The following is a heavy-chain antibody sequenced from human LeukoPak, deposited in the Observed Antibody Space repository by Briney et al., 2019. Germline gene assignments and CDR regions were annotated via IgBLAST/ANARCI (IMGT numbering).Heavy chain of an antibody. J-gene: IGHJ4*02. V-gene: IGHV1-2*02. CDR1: GYTFTDYY. Sequence: GASVKVSCKASGYTFTDYYLHWVRQAPGQGFEWMEWINPNSGDTNYAQKFQGRVTMTRDTSISTAHMEMSRLRSDDTAVYYCARANFLYCSSTTCLFDYWGQGTLVTASS. CDR2: INPNSGDT. D-gene: IGHD2-2*01. CDR3: ARANFLYCSSTTCLFDY.